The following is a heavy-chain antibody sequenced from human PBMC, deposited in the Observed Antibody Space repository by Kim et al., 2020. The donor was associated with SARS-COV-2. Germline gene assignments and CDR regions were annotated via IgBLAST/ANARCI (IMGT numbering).Heavy chain of an antibody. CDR1: GFTFSSYA. D-gene: IGHD2-15*01. J-gene: IGHJ1*01. CDR3: ARDLAAFVPVEMATPFQ. V-gene: IGHV3-30-3*01. CDR2: ISYDGSNK. Sequence: GGSLRLSCAASGFTFSSYAMHWVRQAPGKGLEWVAVISYDGSNKYYADSVKGRFTISRDNSKNTLYLQMNSLRAEDTAVYYCARDLAAFVPVEMATPFQ.